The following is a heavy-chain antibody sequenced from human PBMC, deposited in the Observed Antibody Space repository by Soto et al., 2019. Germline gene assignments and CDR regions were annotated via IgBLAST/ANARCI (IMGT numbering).Heavy chain of an antibody. CDR3: AREVGAAADYSFDY. CDR1: GFTFSDHY. J-gene: IGHJ4*02. V-gene: IGHV3-72*01. CDR2: TRNKANSYTT. Sequence: GGSLRLSCAASGFTFSDHYMDWVRQAPGKGLEWVGRTRNKANSYTTEYAASVKGRFTISRDDSKNSLYLQMNSLKTEDTAVYYCAREVGAAADYSFDYWGQGTLVTVSS. D-gene: IGHD6-13*01.